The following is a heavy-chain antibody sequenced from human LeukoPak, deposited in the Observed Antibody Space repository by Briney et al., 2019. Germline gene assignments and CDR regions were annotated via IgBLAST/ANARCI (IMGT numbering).Heavy chain of an antibody. CDR2: IKKDGSEK. Sequence: GGSLRLSCAASGFTFSSSWMSWVRQAPGKGLEWVANIKKDGSEKYYVDSVKGRFTISRDNAKNSVYLQMDSLRAEDTAVYYCAKDGVSRGIPDYGDYYYYYMDVWGKGTTVTVSS. V-gene: IGHV3-7*03. D-gene: IGHD4-17*01. J-gene: IGHJ6*03. CDR3: AKDGVSRGIPDYGDYYYYYMDV. CDR1: GFTFSSSW.